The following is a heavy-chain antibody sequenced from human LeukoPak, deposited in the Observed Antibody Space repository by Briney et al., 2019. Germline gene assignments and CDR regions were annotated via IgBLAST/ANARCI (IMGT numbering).Heavy chain of an antibody. CDR2: IYPGDSDT. CDR1: GYHFTRYW. J-gene: IGHJ4*02. CDR3: ARGEMATIFDF. Sequence: GESLKISCKGSGYHFTRYWIGWVRPGPGKGLEWMGIIYPGDSDTRYSPSFQGQVTISADKSSTTAYVQWRSLKASDTAMYYCARGEMATIFDFWGQGTLVIVSS. D-gene: IGHD5-24*01. V-gene: IGHV5-51*01.